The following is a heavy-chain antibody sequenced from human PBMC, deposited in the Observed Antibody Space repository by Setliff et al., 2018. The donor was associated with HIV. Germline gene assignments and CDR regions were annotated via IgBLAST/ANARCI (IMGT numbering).Heavy chain of an antibody. J-gene: IGHJ4*02. D-gene: IGHD2-21*02. V-gene: IGHV4-39*01. Sequence: SETLSLTCAVYGGSFSSYYWGWIRQPPGKGLEWIGSIYYSGSTHYNPSLKSRVTMSVDTSKNQFSLKLTSVTAADMALYYCARQQTALFVDYWGQGTLVTVSS. CDR2: IYYSGST. CDR1: GGSFSSYY. CDR3: ARQQTALFVDY.